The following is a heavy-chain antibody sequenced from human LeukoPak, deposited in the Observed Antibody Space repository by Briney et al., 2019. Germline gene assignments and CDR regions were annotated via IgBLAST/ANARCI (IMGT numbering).Heavy chain of an antibody. J-gene: IGHJ4*02. D-gene: IGHD2-2*01. CDR2: INSDGSWT. Sequence: GGSLRLSCAASGDYWMHWVRQAPGKGLVWVSHINSDGSWTSYADSVKGRFTISKDNAKNTVYLQMNNLRAEDTAVYYCVSFYETYWGRGTLVTVSS. CDR1: GDYW. V-gene: IGHV3-74*01. CDR3: VSFYETY.